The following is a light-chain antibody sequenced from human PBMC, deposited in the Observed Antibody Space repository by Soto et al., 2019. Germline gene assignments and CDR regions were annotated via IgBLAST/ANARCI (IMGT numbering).Light chain of an antibody. J-gene: IGLJ1*01. CDR1: RSDIGSYNY. CDR3: FSYTRSSTSYV. V-gene: IGLV2-14*01. Sequence: QSGLTQPASVSGSPGQSITISCRGTRSDIGSYNYVAWYQQFPGKTPKILIYGVSNRPSGVSSRFSGSKSGNTASLTISGLQAEDEADYYCFSYTRSSTSYVFGSGTKVTVL. CDR2: GVS.